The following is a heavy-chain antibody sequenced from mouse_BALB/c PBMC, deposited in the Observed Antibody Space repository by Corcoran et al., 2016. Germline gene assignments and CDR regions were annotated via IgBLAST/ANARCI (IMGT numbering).Heavy chain of an antibody. V-gene: IGHV9-3-1*01. J-gene: IGHJ4*01. CDR1: GYTFTNYG. Sequence: QIQLVQSGPELKKPGETVKISCKASGYTFTNYGMNWVKQAPGKGLKWMGWINTYTGEPTYVDDFKGRFAFSLETSASTAYLQINNLKNEDTATYFCSREPYAMDYWGQGTSVTASS. D-gene: IGHD6-1*01. CDR2: INTYTGEP. CDR3: SREPYAMDY.